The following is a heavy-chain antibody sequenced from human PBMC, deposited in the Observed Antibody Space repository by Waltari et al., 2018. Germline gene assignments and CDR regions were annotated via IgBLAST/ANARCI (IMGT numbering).Heavy chain of an antibody. CDR1: GGSISSGGYS. D-gene: IGHD3-3*01. V-gene: IGHV4-30-2*01. CDR2: ISHSGST. Sequence: QLQLQESGSGLVKPSQTLSLTCAVSGGSISSGGYSWSWIRQPPGKGLEWIGYISHSGSTYYNPSLKRQVTISVYRSKNQFSLKLSSVTASDTALYYCARTPLRFFWFDPWGQGTLVTVSS. CDR3: ARTPLRFFWFDP. J-gene: IGHJ5*01.